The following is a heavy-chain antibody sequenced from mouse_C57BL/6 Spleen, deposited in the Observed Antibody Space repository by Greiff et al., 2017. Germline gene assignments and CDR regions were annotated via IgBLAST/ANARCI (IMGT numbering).Heavy chain of an antibody. Sequence: EVQLQQSGPELVKPGASVKMSCKASGYTFTDYNMHWVKQSHGKSLEWIGYINPNNGGTSYNQKFKGKATLTVNKSSSTAYMELRSLTSEDSAVYYCAPYYEYDGFAYWGQGTLVTVSA. V-gene: IGHV1-22*01. CDR1: GYTFTDYN. CDR3: APYYEYDGFAY. CDR2: INPNNGGT. D-gene: IGHD2-4*01. J-gene: IGHJ3*01.